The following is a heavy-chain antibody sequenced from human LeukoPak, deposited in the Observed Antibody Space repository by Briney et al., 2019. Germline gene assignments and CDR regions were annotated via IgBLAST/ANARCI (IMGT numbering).Heavy chain of an antibody. CDR2: ISYDGSNK. V-gene: IGHV3-30*04. J-gene: IGHJ5*02. Sequence: GGSLRLSCAASGFTFSSYAMHWVRQAPGKGLEWVAVISYDGSNKKYGDSVKGRFTISRDNSKNTLDLQMNSLRAEDTAVYYCAREGLLWHHDPWGQGTLVTVSS. CDR1: GFTFSSYA. D-gene: IGHD3-10*01. CDR3: AREGLLWHHDP.